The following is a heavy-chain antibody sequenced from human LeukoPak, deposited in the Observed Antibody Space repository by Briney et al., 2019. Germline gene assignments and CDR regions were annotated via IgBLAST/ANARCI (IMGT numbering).Heavy chain of an antibody. D-gene: IGHD3-16*01. CDR2: INHNGNVN. CDR3: ARGGGLDV. Sequence: GGSLRLSCATSGFTFSSYWMNWARQAPGKGLEWVASINHNGNVNYYVDPVKGRFTISRDNAKNSLYLQMSNLRAEDTAVYFCARGGGLDVWGQGATVTVSS. J-gene: IGHJ6*02. CDR1: GFTFSSYW. V-gene: IGHV3-7*03.